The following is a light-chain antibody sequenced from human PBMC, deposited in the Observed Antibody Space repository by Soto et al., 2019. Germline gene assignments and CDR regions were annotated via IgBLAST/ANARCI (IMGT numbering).Light chain of an antibody. J-gene: IGKJ1*01. Sequence: EIVVTQSPATLSLSPGHRATLSCRASRSGSIYLAWYQQKPGQAPRLLIYDTSHRAAGIPARFSGSGSGTDFTLTISSLEPEDFAIYYCQQRSSWMWAFGQGTRVEVK. V-gene: IGKV3-11*01. CDR2: DTS. CDR1: RSGSIY. CDR3: QQRSSWMWA.